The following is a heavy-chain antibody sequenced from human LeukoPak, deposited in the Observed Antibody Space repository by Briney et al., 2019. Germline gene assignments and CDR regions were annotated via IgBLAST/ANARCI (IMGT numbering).Heavy chain of an antibody. D-gene: IGHD4-17*01. V-gene: IGHV4-39*01. CDR2: IYYSGST. CDR3: ARQMNTVTADY. Sequence: SETLSLTCTVSGGSISSSSYYWGWIRQPPGKGLEWIGSIYYSGSTYYNPSLKSRVTISVDTSKNQFSLKLSSVTAADTAVYYCARQMNTVTADYWGQGTLVTVSS. CDR1: GGSISSSSYY. J-gene: IGHJ4*02.